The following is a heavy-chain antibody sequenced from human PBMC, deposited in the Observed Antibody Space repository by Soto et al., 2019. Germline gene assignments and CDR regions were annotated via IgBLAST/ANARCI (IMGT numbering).Heavy chain of an antibody. J-gene: IGHJ4*02. D-gene: IGHD6-6*01. CDR3: AKRSSSSTFDY. Sequence: GGSLRLSCAASGFTFSSYAMSWVRQAPGKGLEWVSVISGSDDSTYYADSVKGRFTISRDNSKNTLYLQMNSLRAEDTAVYYRAKRSSSSTFDYRGQGTLVTVSS. V-gene: IGHV3-23*01. CDR1: GFTFSSYA. CDR2: ISGSDDST.